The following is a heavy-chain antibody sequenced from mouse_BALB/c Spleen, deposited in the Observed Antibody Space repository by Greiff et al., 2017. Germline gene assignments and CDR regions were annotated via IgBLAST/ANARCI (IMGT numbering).Heavy chain of an antibody. CDR1: GYTFTSYW. D-gene: IGHD1-2*01. V-gene: IGHV1-7*01. CDR2: INPSTGYT. J-gene: IGHJ1*01. CDR3: ARSPITTATEYFDV. Sequence: VQRVESGAELAKPGASVKMSCKASGYTFTSYWMHWVKQRPGQGLEWIGYINPSTGYTEYNQKFKDKATLTADKSSSTAYMQLSSLTSEDSAVYYCARSPITTATEYFDVWGAGTTVTVSS.